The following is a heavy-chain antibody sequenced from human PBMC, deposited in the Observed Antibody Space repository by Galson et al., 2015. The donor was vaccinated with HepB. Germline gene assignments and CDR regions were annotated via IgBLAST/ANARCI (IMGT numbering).Heavy chain of an antibody. V-gene: IGHV2-5*02. D-gene: IGHD3-22*01. CDR1: GFSLSTSGVG. Sequence: PALVKTPQTLTLTCTFSGFSLSTSGVGVGWIRQPPGKALEWLALIYWDDDKRYSPSLKSRLTTTKDTSKNQVVLTMTNMDPVDTAIYYCAHSETGDSSGYYVYWVQGTLVTVSS. CDR2: IYWDDDK. CDR3: AHSETGDSSGYYVY. J-gene: IGHJ4*02.